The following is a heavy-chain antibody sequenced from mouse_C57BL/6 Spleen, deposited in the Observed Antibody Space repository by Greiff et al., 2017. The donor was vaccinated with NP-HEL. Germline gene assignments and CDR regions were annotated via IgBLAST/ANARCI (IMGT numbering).Heavy chain of an antibody. Sequence: QVQLQQPGAELVRPGSSVKLSCKASGYTFTSYWMDWVKQRPGHGLEWIGNIYPSDSETHYNQKFKDKATLTVDKSSSTAYMQLSSLTSEDSAVYYCARSWLSFAYWGQGTLVTVSA. CDR2: IYPSDSET. CDR1: GYTFTSYW. J-gene: IGHJ3*01. CDR3: ARSWLSFAY. V-gene: IGHV1-61*01.